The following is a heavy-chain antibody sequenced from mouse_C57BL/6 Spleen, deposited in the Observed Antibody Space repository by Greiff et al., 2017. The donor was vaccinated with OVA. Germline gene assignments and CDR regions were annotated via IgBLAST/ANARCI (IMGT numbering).Heavy chain of an antibody. D-gene: IGHD1-1*01. V-gene: IGHV3-8*01. Sequence: EVQLQQSGPGLAKPSQTLSLTCSVTGYSITSDYWNWIRKFPGNKLEYMGYISYSGSTYYNPSLKSRISITRDTSKNQYYLQLNSVTTEDTATYYCARSPYYYGSPWYFDVWGTGTTVTVSS. CDR2: ISYSGST. J-gene: IGHJ1*03. CDR1: GYSITSDY. CDR3: ARSPYYYGSPWYFDV.